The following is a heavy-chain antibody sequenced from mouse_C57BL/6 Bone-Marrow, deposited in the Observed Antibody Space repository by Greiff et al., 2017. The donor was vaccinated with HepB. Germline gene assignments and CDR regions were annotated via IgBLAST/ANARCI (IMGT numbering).Heavy chain of an antibody. V-gene: IGHV1-72*01. J-gene: IGHJ2*01. CDR2: IDPNSGGT. D-gene: IGHD2-4*01. Sequence: QVQLQQPGAELVKPGASVKLSCKASGYTFTSYWMHWVKQRPGRGLEWIGRIDPNSGGTKYNEKFKSKATLTVDKPSSTAYMQLSSLTSEDSAVYYCARIYYDYDGSHFDYWGQGTTLTVSS. CDR3: ARIYYDYDGSHFDY. CDR1: GYTFTSYW.